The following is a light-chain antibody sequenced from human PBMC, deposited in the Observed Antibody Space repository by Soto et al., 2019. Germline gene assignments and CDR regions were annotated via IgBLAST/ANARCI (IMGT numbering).Light chain of an antibody. J-gene: IGKJ4*01. CDR2: AAS. Sequence: DIQMTQSPSSVSASVGDRVTITCRASQGISSWLAWYQQTPGIAPNLLIYAASSLQSGVPSRFSGRGSRTDSTLTISSLHPADFATFYCQQADTFPLTVGGGTKVELK. CDR3: QQADTFPLT. V-gene: IGKV1-12*01. CDR1: QGISSW.